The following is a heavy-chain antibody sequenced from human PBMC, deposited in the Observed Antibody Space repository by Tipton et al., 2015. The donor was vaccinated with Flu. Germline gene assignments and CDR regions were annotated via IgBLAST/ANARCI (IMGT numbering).Heavy chain of an antibody. CDR3: ARGFIRLCDY. CDR2: ISSTGKYI. Sequence: QLVQSGGGLVQPGGSLRLSCAASGFTFSSYEMNWVRQASGKGLEWVSSISSTGKYIYYADPVKGRFTMSRDNARNSLYLQMNSLRVDDTAVYYCARGFIRLCDYWGQGTLVTVSS. D-gene: IGHD3-16*01. V-gene: IGHV3-48*03. J-gene: IGHJ4*02. CDR1: GFTFSSYE.